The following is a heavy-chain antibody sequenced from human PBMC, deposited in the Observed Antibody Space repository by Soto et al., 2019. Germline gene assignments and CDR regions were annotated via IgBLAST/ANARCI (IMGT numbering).Heavy chain of an antibody. CDR3: ARHKGYSYGPDYYHNCMHV. J-gene: IGHJ6*02. V-gene: IGHV5-51*01. CDR2: IYPGDSDT. CDR1: GYSFTSYW. Sequence: RGESLKISCKGSGYSFTSYWIGWVRQMPGKGLEWMGIIYPGDSDTRYSPSFQGQVTISADKSISTAYLQWSSLKASDTAMYYCARHKGYSYGPDYYHNCMHVSCPTPTVTGSS. D-gene: IGHD5-18*01.